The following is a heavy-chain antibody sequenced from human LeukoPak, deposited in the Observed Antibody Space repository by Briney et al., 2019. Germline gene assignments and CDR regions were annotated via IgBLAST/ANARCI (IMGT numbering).Heavy chain of an antibody. Sequence: ASVKVSCKASGYTFTSYYMHWVRQAPGQGLEWMGWINPNSGGTNYAQKFQGRVTMTRDTSISTAYMELSRLRSDDTAVYYCARGSLEWLRLVSPRNAFDIWGQGTMVTVSS. CDR3: ARGSLEWLRLVSPRNAFDI. D-gene: IGHD5-12*01. J-gene: IGHJ3*02. CDR2: INPNSGGT. CDR1: GYTFTSYY. V-gene: IGHV1-2*02.